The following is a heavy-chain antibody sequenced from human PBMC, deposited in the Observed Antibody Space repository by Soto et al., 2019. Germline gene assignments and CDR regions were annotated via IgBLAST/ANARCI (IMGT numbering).Heavy chain of an antibody. V-gene: IGHV3-49*03. CDR3: AKDLFSMVRGASYYSYGMDV. J-gene: IGHJ6*02. D-gene: IGHD3-10*01. Sequence: GGSLRLSCTASGFTFGDYAMSWFRQAPGEGLEWVGFIRSKPYDGTTEYAASAKGRFTISRDDSKSIAYLQMNSLKTEDTAVYYCAKDLFSMVRGASYYSYGMDVWGQGTTVTVSS. CDR2: IRSKPYDGTT. CDR1: GFTFGDYA.